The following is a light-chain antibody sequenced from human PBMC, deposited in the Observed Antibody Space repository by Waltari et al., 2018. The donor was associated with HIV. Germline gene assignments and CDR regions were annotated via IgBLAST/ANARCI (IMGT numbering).Light chain of an antibody. CDR3: QQYYSAPLN. Sequence: DIVMTQSPDSLTVSLGARTTVNCSSSRRVLSTSDSKNYLAWYQKKPGQPPKLLLSWASTRESGVPDRFIGSGSGTDFTLTISSLQAEDVAVYYCQQYYSAPLNFGGGTKVEIK. CDR2: WAS. J-gene: IGKJ4*01. V-gene: IGKV4-1*01. CDR1: RRVLSTSDSKNY.